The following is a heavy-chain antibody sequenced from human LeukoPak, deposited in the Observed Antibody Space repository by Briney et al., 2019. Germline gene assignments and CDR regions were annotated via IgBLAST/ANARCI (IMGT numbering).Heavy chain of an antibody. CDR3: AKRGADSGGNSALVAFDI. CDR2: ITGTGATT. CDR1: GFTFSSYA. Sequence: GGSLRLSCTASGFTFSSYAMSWVRQAPGKGLEWVSAITGTGATTYYADSVKGRFAISRDNSKNTLYLQMNSLRAEDTAVYYCAKRGADSGGNSALVAFDIWGQGTMVTVSS. D-gene: IGHD4-23*01. V-gene: IGHV3-23*01. J-gene: IGHJ3*02.